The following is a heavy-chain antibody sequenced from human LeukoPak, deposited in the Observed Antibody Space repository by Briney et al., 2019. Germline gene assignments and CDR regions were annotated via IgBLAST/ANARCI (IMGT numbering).Heavy chain of an antibody. CDR1: GFTLSNAY. J-gene: IGHJ5*02. CDR2: IKSKTDGGTT. CDR3: TTLNWFDP. Sequence: GGSLRLSCAASGFTLSNAYMSWVRQAPGKGLEWVGRIKSKTDGGTTDYAATVKGRFTISRDESKNMLYLQMNSLKTEDTAVYYCTTLNWFDPWGQGTLVTVSS. V-gene: IGHV3-15*01.